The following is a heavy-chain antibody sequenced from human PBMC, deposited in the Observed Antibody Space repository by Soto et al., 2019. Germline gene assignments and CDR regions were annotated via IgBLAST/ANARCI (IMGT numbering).Heavy chain of an antibody. J-gene: IGHJ6*02. Sequence: GGSLRLSCAASGFTFSSYEMNWVRQAPGKGLEWVSYISSSGSTIYYADSVKGRFTISRDNAKNSLYLQMNSLRAGDTAVYYCARVRGDCSSTRCYYGMDVWGQGTTVTVSS. D-gene: IGHD2-2*01. CDR2: ISSSGSTI. CDR3: ARVRGDCSSTRCYYGMDV. CDR1: GFTFSSYE. V-gene: IGHV3-48*03.